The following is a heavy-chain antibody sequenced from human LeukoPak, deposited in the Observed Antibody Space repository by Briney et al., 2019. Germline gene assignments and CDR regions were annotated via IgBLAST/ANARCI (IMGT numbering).Heavy chain of an antibody. D-gene: IGHD3-16*01. V-gene: IGHV3-48*04. CDR3: ARDRRLDYYYYYMDV. CDR2: ISSSGSTI. CDR1: GFTFSSYP. Sequence: GGSLRLSCAASGFTFSSYPMSWVRQAPGKGLEWVSYISSSGSTIYYADSVKGRFTISRDNAKNSLYLQMNSLRADDTAVYYCARDRRLDYYYYYMDVWGKGTTVTVSS. J-gene: IGHJ6*03.